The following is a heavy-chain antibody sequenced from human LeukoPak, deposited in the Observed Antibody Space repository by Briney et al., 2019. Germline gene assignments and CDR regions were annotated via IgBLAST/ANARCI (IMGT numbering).Heavy chain of an antibody. CDR3: ARMELFDY. J-gene: IGHJ4*02. CDR2: ISSSSTI. Sequence: GGSLRLSCAASGFTFSSYSMNWVRQAPGKGLEWVSYISSSSTIYYADSVKGRFTISRDNAKNSLYLQMNSLRAEDTAVYYCARMELFDYWGQGTLVTVSS. V-gene: IGHV3-48*01. CDR1: GFTFSSYS. D-gene: IGHD1-26*01.